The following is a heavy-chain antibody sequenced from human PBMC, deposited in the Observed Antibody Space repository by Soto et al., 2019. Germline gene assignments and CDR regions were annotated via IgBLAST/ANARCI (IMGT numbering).Heavy chain of an antibody. D-gene: IGHD2-21*01. Sequence: GASVKVSCKASGYTFTNYAIHWVRQAPGQRLEWMGWLNPGNGNTKYPQKFQGRVTITRDTSASTAYMFLSSLRSEDTAVYYCARDQGIPYCGGDCYSDWYFDLWGRGTLVTVSS. CDR1: GYTFTNYA. CDR2: LNPGNGNT. CDR3: ARDQGIPYCGGDCYSDWYFDL. J-gene: IGHJ2*01. V-gene: IGHV1-3*01.